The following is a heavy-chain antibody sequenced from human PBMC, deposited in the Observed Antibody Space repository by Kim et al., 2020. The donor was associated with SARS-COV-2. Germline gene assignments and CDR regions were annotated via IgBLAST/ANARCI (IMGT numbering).Heavy chain of an antibody. V-gene: IGHV3-73*01. Sequence: AASVKGKFTISGDDSKNTAYLQMNSLNTEDTAVYYCTKASSSWYWFDPWGQGTLVTVSS. CDR3: TKASSSWYWFDP. J-gene: IGHJ5*02. D-gene: IGHD6-13*01.